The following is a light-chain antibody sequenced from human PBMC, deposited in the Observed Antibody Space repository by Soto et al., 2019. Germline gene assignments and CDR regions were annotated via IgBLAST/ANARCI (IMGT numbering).Light chain of an antibody. V-gene: IGKV3D-15*01. CDR2: GAS. J-gene: IGKJ5*01. Sequence: EIVMTQSPATLSVSPGERATLSCRASQSISSNLAWYQQKPGQAPRLLVYGASNRATGIPDRFSGSGSGTEFTLTVSSLQSEDIAVYFCQQYNNWPPNFGQGTRLEIK. CDR3: QQYNNWPPN. CDR1: QSISSN.